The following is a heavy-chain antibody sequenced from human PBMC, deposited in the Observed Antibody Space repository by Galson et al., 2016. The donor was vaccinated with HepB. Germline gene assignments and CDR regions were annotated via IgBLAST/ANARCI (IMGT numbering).Heavy chain of an antibody. CDR1: GYRFTSEW. Sequence: QSGAEVKYTGESLQISCKGSGYRFTSEWIGWVRQMPGKGLEWMGRIDPSDSYTNYSPSFQGHVTISADKSITTAYLQWSSLKASDTAMYYCARHATGNNIDYWGQGTLVTVSS. D-gene: IGHD1-1*01. J-gene: IGHJ4*02. CDR2: IDPSDSYT. V-gene: IGHV5-10-1*01. CDR3: ARHATGNNIDY.